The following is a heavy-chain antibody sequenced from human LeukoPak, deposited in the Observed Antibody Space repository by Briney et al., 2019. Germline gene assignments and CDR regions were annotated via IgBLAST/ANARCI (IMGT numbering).Heavy chain of an antibody. CDR1: GFTFSSYS. CDR3: ARDARESGDRDY. V-gene: IGHV3-21*01. Sequence: GGSLRLSCAASGFTFSSYSMNWVRQAPGKGLEWVSSISSSSSYIYYADSVKGRFTISRDNAKNSLYLQMNSLRAEDTAVYYCARDARESGDRDYWGQGTLVTVSS. J-gene: IGHJ4*02. D-gene: IGHD7-27*01. CDR2: ISSSSSYI.